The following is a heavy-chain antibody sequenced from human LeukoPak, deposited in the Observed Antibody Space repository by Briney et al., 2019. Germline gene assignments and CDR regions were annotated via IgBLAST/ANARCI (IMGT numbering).Heavy chain of an antibody. CDR1: GGTFSSYA. V-gene: IGHV1-69*04. CDR3: ARARKGPYAYYYYGMDV. J-gene: IGHJ6*02. CDR2: IIPIFGIA. D-gene: IGHD1-14*01. Sequence: ASVKVSCKASGGTFSSYAISWVRQAPGQGLEWMGRIIPIFGIANYAQKFQGRVTITADKSTSTAYTELSSLRSEDTAVYYCARARKGPYAYYYYGMDVWGQGTTVTVSS.